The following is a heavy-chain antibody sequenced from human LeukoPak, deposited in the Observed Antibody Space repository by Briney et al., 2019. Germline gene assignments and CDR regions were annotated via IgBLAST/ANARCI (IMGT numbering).Heavy chain of an antibody. CDR2: INPSGGST. D-gene: IGHD5-18*01. V-gene: IGHV1-46*01. CDR1: GYTFTSYY. Sequence: ASVKVSCKAPGYTFTSYYMHWVRQAPGQGLEWMGIINPSGGSTSYAQKFQGRVTMTRDMSTSTVYMELSSLRSEDTAVYYCARMGVDTAMAPQGMGYWGQGTLVTVSS. J-gene: IGHJ4*02. CDR3: ARMGVDTAMAPQGMGY.